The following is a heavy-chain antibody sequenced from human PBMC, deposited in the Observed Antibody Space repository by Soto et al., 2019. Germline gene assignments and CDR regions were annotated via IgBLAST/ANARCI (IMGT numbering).Heavy chain of an antibody. D-gene: IGHD3-16*01. CDR2: MSYSGST. CDR1: GGSISSGDYY. Sequence: QVQLQESGPGLVKPSQTLSLTCTVSGGSISSGDYYWSWIRQPPGKGLVWIGYMSYSGSTYSNPSLKSRISISVDTSKNQFSLKLSSVTAADTAVYYCARSEFGSYGFDYWGQGTLVTVSS. J-gene: IGHJ4*02. V-gene: IGHV4-30-4*01. CDR3: ARSEFGSYGFDY.